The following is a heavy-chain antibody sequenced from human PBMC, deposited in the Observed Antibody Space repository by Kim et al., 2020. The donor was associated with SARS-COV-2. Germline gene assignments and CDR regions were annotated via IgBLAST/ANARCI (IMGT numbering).Heavy chain of an antibody. CDR1: GFTFSSYA. V-gene: IGHV3-23*01. J-gene: IGHJ3*02. CDR2: ISHGGGGI. CDR3: EKHAGATAAFDI. Sequence: GGSLRLSCAASGFTFSSYAMSWVRQAPGKGLEWVSTISHGGGGIYYADSVKGRFTISRDNSKNTLYLQINSLRAEDTAVYYCEKHAGATAAFDIWGQGT.